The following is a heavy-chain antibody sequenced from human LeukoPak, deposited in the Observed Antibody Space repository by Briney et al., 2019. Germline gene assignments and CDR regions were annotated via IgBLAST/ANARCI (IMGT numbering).Heavy chain of an antibody. CDR3: ARDRAGDFDY. J-gene: IGHJ4*02. D-gene: IGHD6-19*01. Sequence: GGFLRLSCAASGFTFRNYDMHWVRQATGKGLEWVSGIGAAGDTYYPGSVKGRFTISRENANNSLYLQMNSLRAGDTAMYYCARDRAGDFDYWGQGTLVTVSS. CDR1: GFTFRNYD. CDR2: IGAAGDT. V-gene: IGHV3-13*04.